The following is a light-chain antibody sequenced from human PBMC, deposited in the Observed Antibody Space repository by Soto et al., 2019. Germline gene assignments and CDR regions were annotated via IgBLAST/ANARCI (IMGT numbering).Light chain of an antibody. CDR2: DAS. CDR3: QQRSKWPFT. Sequence: EIVLTQSPATLSLSPGEGGTLSCRASQSVSTDLAWYQERPGQAPRLLIHDASNRATGIPVRFSGSGSETDFTPTNSSLKPEDFALYYCQQRSKWPFTFGQGTRL. V-gene: IGKV3-11*01. J-gene: IGKJ5*01. CDR1: QSVSTD.